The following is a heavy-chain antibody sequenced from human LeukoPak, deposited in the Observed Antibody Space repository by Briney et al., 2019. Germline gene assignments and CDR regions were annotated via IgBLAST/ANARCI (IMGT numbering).Heavy chain of an antibody. D-gene: IGHD3-3*01. CDR2: IKRDGSET. CDR3: ARDAAVFEWLTIDF. Sequence: GGSLRLSCAASGFTFSTYWMSWVRQAPGKGLEWVANIKRDGSETYYVDSVKGRFTISRDNAKNSLYLQMNSLRAEDTAVYYCARDAAVFEWLTIDFWGQGTLVTVSS. J-gene: IGHJ4*02. V-gene: IGHV3-7*03. CDR1: GFTFSTYW.